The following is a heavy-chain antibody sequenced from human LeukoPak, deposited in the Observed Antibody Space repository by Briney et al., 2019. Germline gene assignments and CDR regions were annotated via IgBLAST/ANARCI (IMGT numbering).Heavy chain of an antibody. Sequence: GGSLRLSCAASGFTFSSYWMHWVRQAPGKGLVWVSRINSDGSSTSYADSVKGRFTISRDNAKNTLYLQMNSPRAEDTAVYYCARDGYSGYDFEDYWGQGTLVTVSS. CDR3: ARDGYSGYDFEDY. J-gene: IGHJ4*02. CDR1: GFTFSSYW. V-gene: IGHV3-74*01. D-gene: IGHD5-12*01. CDR2: INSDGSST.